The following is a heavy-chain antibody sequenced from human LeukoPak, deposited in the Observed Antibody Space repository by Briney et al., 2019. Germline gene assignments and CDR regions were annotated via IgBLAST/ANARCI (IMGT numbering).Heavy chain of an antibody. V-gene: IGHV3-33*01. CDR3: ARDMEVAGTSIDY. CDR2: IWCDGSNK. CDR1: GFTFSSYG. J-gene: IGHJ4*02. Sequence: PGGSLRLSCAASGFTFSSYGMHWVRQAPGKGLEWVAVIWCDGSNKYYADSVKGRFTISRDNSKNTLYLQMNSLRAEDTAVYYCARDMEVAGTSIDYWGQGTLVTVSS. D-gene: IGHD6-19*01.